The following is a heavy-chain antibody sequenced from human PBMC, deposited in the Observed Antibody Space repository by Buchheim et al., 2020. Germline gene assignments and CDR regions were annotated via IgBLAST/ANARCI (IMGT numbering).Heavy chain of an antibody. CDR2: ISYDGSNK. V-gene: IGHV3-30*18. J-gene: IGHJ6*02. Sequence: VQLLESGGGVVQPGRSLRLSCAASGFTFSSYGMHWVRQAPGKGLEWVAVISYDGSNKYYADSVKGRFTISRDNSKNTLYLQMNSLRAEDTAVYYCAKVGGSYNYYYYGMDVWGQGTT. D-gene: IGHD1-26*01. CDR1: GFTFSSYG. CDR3: AKVGGSYNYYYYGMDV.